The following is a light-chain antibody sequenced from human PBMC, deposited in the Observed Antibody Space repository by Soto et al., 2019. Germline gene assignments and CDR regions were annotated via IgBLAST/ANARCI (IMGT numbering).Light chain of an antibody. CDR1: GSDVGDYNY. CDR2: EVS. J-gene: IGLJ1*01. Sequence: QSVLTQPPSASGSPGQSVTSSCTGTGSDVGDYNYVSWYQQHPGKAPKLMIYEVSKRPSGVPDRFSGSKSGNTASLTVSGLQAEDEANYYCSSYTGSSYVFGTGTKVNV. CDR3: SSYTGSSYV. V-gene: IGLV2-8*01.